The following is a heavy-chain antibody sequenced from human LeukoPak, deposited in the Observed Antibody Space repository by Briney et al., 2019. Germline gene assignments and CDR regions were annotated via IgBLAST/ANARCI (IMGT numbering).Heavy chain of an antibody. J-gene: IGHJ5*02. V-gene: IGHV3-30*02. CDR3: ARLGMAAIWFDP. D-gene: IGHD5-24*01. CDR2: IRYDGSNK. Sequence: GGSLRLSCAASGFTFSSYGMHWVRQAPGKGLEWVAFIRYDGSNKYYADSVKGRFTISRDNSKNTLYLQMNSLRAEDTAVYYCARLGMAAIWFDPWGQGTLVTVSS. CDR1: GFTFSSYG.